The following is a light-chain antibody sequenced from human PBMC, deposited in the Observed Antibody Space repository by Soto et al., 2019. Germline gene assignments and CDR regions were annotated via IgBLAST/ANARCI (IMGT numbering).Light chain of an antibody. CDR2: EGS. CDR3: CSYAGSSTLYV. Sequence: QSALTQAPYVSGSPGQSITISCTGTISDVGSYNLVSWYQQHPGKAPKLMIYEGSKRPSGVSSRFSGSKYGNTASLTISGLQAEDEADYYCCSYAGSSTLYVFGTGTKVTVL. J-gene: IGLJ1*01. CDR1: ISDVGSYNL. V-gene: IGLV2-23*01.